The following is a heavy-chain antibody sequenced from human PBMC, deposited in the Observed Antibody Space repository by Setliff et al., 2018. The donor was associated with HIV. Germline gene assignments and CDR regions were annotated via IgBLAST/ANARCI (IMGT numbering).Heavy chain of an antibody. CDR3: ARGRHSGTYEAFDI. D-gene: IGHD1-26*01. Sequence: ASVKVSCKASGYSFTAYYIHFVRQAPGQGLEWMGWIQTNSGGTKSAQKFQGRVTMTRDTYISTAYMELNSLTSDDTAVYYCARGRHSGTYEAFDIRGPGTMVTVSS. J-gene: IGHJ3*02. CDR2: IQTNSGGT. CDR1: GYSFTAYY. V-gene: IGHV1-2*02.